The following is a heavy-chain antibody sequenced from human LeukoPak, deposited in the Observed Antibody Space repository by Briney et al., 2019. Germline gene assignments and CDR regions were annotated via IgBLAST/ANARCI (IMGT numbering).Heavy chain of an antibody. Sequence: GGSLRLSCAASGFTFDDYAMHWVRQAPGKGLEWVAFIQYDGINKYYADSVKGRFTISRDNSKNTLYLQMNSLRAEDTAVYYCARGTTYYFDYWGQGTLVTVSS. CDR2: IQYDGINK. D-gene: IGHD4-11*01. CDR3: ARGTTYYFDY. CDR1: GFTFDDYA. J-gene: IGHJ4*02. V-gene: IGHV3-30*02.